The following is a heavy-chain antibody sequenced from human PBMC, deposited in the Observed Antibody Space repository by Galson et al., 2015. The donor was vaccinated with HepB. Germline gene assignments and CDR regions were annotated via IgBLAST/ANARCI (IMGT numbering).Heavy chain of an antibody. J-gene: IGHJ4*02. D-gene: IGHD5-24*01. CDR1: GYTFTSYA. Sequence: ASGYTFTSYAMHWVRQAPGQRLEWMGWINAGNGNTKYSQKFQGRVTITRYTSASTAYMELSSLRSEDTAVYYCARAVRDGYNHHYYFDYWGQGTLVTVSS. CDR3: ARAVRDGYNHHYYFDY. V-gene: IGHV1-3*01. CDR2: INAGNGNT.